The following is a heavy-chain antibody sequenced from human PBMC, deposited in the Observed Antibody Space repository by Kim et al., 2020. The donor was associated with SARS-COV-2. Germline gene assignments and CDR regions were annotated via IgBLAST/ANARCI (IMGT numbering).Heavy chain of an antibody. D-gene: IGHD3-22*01. CDR3: ARGLHYYDSPPGY. V-gene: IGHV3-33*01. J-gene: IGHJ4*02. Sequence: YADSVKGRFTISRDNSKNTLYLQMNSLRAEDTAVYYCARGLHYYDSPPGYWGQGTLVTVSS.